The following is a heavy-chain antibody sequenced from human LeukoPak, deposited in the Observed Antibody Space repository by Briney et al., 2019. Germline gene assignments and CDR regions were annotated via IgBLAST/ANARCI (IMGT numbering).Heavy chain of an antibody. CDR3: ARRLRGYSYGIDD. CDR2: IYYSGST. J-gene: IGHJ4*02. V-gene: IGHV4-39*01. D-gene: IGHD5-18*01. CDR1: GGSISSSSYY. Sequence: SKTLSLTCTVSGGSISSSSYYWGWLRQPPGKGLEWIGSIYYSGSTYYNPSLKSRVTISVDTSKTQFSLKRSAVTAAYTAVYYCARRLRGYSYGIDDWGQGTLVTVSS.